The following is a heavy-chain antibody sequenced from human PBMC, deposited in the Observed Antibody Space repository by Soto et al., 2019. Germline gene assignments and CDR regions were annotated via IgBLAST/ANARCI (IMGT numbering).Heavy chain of an antibody. CDR2: IYHTGAT. J-gene: IGHJ1*01. CDR3: AFSWYEKYFHH. CDR1: GGSISSDYY. Sequence: KPSETLSLTCTVAGGSISSDYYWGWIRQPPGKGLEWIGSIYHTGATYDHPSLKSRVTTSVDTSKNQFSLRLSSVTAADTAVYFCAFSWYEKYFHHWGQGTRFTDSS. D-gene: IGHD6-13*01. V-gene: IGHV4-39*01.